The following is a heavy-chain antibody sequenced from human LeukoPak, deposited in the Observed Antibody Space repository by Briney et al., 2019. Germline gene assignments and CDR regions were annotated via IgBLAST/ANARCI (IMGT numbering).Heavy chain of an antibody. Sequence: GGSLRLSCAASGFTFNSYTMNWVRQAPGKGLEWVSSISSSSSYIYYADSVKGRFTISRDNAKNSLYLQMNSLRAEDTAVYYCARVRRAVAGAYYYYYMDVWGKGTTVTISS. CDR1: GFTFNSYT. CDR2: ISSSSSYI. D-gene: IGHD6-19*01. J-gene: IGHJ6*03. CDR3: ARVRRAVAGAYYYYYMDV. V-gene: IGHV3-21*04.